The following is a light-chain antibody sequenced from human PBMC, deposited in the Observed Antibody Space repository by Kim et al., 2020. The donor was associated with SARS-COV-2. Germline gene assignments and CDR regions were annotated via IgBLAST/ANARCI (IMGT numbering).Light chain of an antibody. J-gene: IGKJ1*01. CDR1: QSVSGTY. CDR3: QQYGSSSRWT. V-gene: IGKV3-20*01. Sequence: EVVLTQSPGTLSLSPGERATLSCRASQSVSGTYLAWYQQKPGQAPRLLLYGASSRATGIPDRISGSGSGTDFTLTISRLEPEDFAVYYIQQYGSSSRWTFGQGAKVDSK. CDR2: GAS.